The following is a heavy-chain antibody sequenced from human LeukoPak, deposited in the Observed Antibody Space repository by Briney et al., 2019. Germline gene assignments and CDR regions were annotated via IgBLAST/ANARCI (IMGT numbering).Heavy chain of an antibody. V-gene: IGHV3-23*01. CDR2: ISGSGVNT. D-gene: IGHD3-22*01. CDR3: AKGDDSSGYYYEASLDY. CDR1: GFIFSTYA. J-gene: IGHJ4*02. Sequence: GGSLRLSCAASGFIFSTYAMSWVRQAPGKGLEWVSGISGSGVNTYNADSVKGRFTISRDNSKNTLYLQMNSLRAEDTAVYYCAKGDDSSGYYYEASLDYWGQGTLVTVSS.